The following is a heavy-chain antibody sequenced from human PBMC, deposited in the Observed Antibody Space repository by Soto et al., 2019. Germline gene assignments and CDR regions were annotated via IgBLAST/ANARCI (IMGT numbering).Heavy chain of an antibody. CDR2: IKPGGSDL. J-gene: IGHJ5*02. Sequence: PGESLKISCKGVGYRLDASWLGWVRQMPGKGLEWMGIIKPGGSDLRYSPYFRGQVRISADAAVTTSYLQWDIRNASDTAMYSFTIHTTCVCDPWCQSPQVTV. CDR1: GYRLDASW. V-gene: IGHV5-51*01. D-gene: IGHD1-26*01. CDR3: TIHTTCVCDP.